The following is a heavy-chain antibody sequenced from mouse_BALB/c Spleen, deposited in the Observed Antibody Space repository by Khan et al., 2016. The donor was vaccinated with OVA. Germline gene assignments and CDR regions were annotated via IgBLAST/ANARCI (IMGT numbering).Heavy chain of an antibody. Sequence: QVQLKQSGPGLVQLSQSLSITCTVSGFSLTNYGVHWIRQSPGRGLVWLGLLWSVGNTVYNASFLSSLTFRKDNPKRQVFFKMNSLQVDDTSIYXCARKRGVHYNMDFWGEGISGTVAS. CDR3: ARKRGVHYNMDF. CDR1: GFSLTNYG. CDR2: LWSVGNT. V-gene: IGHV2-2*01. J-gene: IGHJ4*01.